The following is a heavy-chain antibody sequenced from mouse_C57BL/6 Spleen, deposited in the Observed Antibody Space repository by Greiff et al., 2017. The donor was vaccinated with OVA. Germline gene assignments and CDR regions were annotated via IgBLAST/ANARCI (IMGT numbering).Heavy chain of an antibody. V-gene: IGHV1-63*01. CDR2: IYPGGGYT. J-gene: IGHJ2*01. D-gene: IGHD2-2*01. Sequence: VKLQQSGAELVRPGTSVKMSCKASGYTFTNYWIGWAKQRPGHGLEWIGDIYPGGGYTNYNEKFKGKATLTADKSSSTAYMQFSSLTSEDSAIYYCARGYDPSFDYWGQGTTLTVSS. CDR3: ARGYDPSFDY. CDR1: GYTFTNYW.